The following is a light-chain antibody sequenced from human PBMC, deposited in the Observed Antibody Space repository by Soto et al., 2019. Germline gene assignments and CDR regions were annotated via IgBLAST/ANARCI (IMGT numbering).Light chain of an antibody. CDR1: QSVSSNY. CDR2: GAS. V-gene: IGKV3-20*01. J-gene: IGKJ5*01. CDR3: QQYGSSSSIT. Sequence: EFVLPQSPGTLSLSQGERATRSCRASQSVSSNYLVWYQQSPGQAARLLIYGASNRATGIPDRFSGSGSGTDFTLTITSLEEEDFAVDYCQQYGSSSSITFGQGKRLEIK.